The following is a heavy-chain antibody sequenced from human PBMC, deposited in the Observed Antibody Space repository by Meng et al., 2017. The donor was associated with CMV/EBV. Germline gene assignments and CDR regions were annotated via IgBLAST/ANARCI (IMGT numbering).Heavy chain of an antibody. CDR1: GGTFSSYA. CDR2: MSPILGIA. V-gene: IGHV1-69*10. CDR3: ARRVDIVVVPATMYYYYGMDV. J-gene: IGHJ6*02. Sequence: SVKVSCKASGGTFSSYAISWVRQATGQGLEWMGGMSPILGIANYAQKFQGRVTITADKSTSTAYMELSSLRSEDTAVYYCARRVDIVVVPATMYYYYGMDVWGQGTTVTVSS. D-gene: IGHD2-2*03.